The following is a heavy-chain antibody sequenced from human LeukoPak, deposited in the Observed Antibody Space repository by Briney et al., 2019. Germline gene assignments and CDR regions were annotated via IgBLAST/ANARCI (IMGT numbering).Heavy chain of an antibody. CDR3: ASSYYYDGTRYFDY. CDR1: GGSITSYY. CDR2: IYYTGST. D-gene: IGHD3-22*01. Sequence: SETLSLTCTVSGGSITSYYSTWIRQPPGKGLEWIGYIYYTGSTKSNPSLKRRLTISLDMSKNHFPLKLRSVTAADTAIYYCASSYYYDGTRYFDYWGLGTLVTVSS. J-gene: IGHJ4*02. V-gene: IGHV4-59*08.